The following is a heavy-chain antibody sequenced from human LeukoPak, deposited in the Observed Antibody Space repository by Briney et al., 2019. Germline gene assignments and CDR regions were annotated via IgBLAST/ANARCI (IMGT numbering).Heavy chain of an antibody. CDR1: GFTFSNYA. V-gene: IGHV3-23*01. D-gene: IGHD3-3*01. Sequence: GGSLRLSCAASGFTFSNYAMSWVRQVPGKGLEWVSAISGGSSAIYYADYVKGRFTISRDNAKNSLYLQMNSLRAEDTAVYYCARGTYYDFWSGYPRPVGGVDAFDIWGQGTMVTVSS. CDR2: ISGGSSAI. J-gene: IGHJ3*02. CDR3: ARGTYYDFWSGYPRPVGGVDAFDI.